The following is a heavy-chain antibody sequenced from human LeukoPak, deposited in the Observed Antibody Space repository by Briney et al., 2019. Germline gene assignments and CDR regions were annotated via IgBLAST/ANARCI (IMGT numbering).Heavy chain of an antibody. CDR2: IYHSGST. CDR1: GYSISSGYY. Sequence: PSETLSLTCTVSGYSISSGYYWGWIRPPPGKGLEWIGSIYHSGSTYYNPSLKSRVTMSVDTSKNQFSLKLSSVTAADTAVYYCARDGEGTNYYDSSGYPYPGFDYWGQGTLVTVSS. J-gene: IGHJ4*02. V-gene: IGHV4-38-2*02. CDR3: ARDGEGTNYYDSSGYPYPGFDY. D-gene: IGHD3-22*01.